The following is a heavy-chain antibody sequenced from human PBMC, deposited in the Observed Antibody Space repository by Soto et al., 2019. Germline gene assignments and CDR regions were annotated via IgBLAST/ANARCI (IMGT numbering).Heavy chain of an antibody. J-gene: IGHJ4*01. Sequence: GASVKVSCKASGYTVTRYDINWVRQAAGQGLEWMGWMNPNSGNTGYAQKFQGRVTMTRSTSISTAYMELSSLRSEDTAVYYCARGRWIKLSSLSNYWSHFTLVTDCS. CDR3: ARGRWIKLSSLSNY. V-gene: IGHV1-8*01. CDR2: MNPNSGNT. D-gene: IGHD5-18*01. CDR1: GYTVTRYD.